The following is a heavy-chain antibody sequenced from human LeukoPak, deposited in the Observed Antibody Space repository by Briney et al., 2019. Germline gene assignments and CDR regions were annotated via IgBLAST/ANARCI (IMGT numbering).Heavy chain of an antibody. CDR1: GGSISSYY. CDR3: ARTLADRDYYGSSGYYVWFDP. Sequence: SETLSLTCTVSGGSISSYYWSWIRQPPGKGLEWIGFIYHSGSTNYNPSLKSRVTISVDTSKNQFSLKLSSVTAADTAVYYCARTLADRDYYGSSGYYVWFDPWGQGTLVTVSS. CDR2: IYHSGST. D-gene: IGHD3-22*01. J-gene: IGHJ5*02. V-gene: IGHV4-59*01.